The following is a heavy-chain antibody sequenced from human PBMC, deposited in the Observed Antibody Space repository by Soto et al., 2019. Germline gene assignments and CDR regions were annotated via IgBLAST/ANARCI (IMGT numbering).Heavy chain of an antibody. Sequence: QVHLVQSGAEVKKPGASVTVACKASGYTFTSSGITWVRQAPGQGLEWMGWISAHNGNTDYAQKLQGRVIVTRDTSTSTAYVELRSLRSEHTAVYCCARGRYGDYWGQGALVTVSS. CDR3: ARGRYGDY. CDR1: GYTFTSSG. D-gene: IGHD1-1*01. CDR2: ISAHNGNT. V-gene: IGHV1-18*01. J-gene: IGHJ4*02.